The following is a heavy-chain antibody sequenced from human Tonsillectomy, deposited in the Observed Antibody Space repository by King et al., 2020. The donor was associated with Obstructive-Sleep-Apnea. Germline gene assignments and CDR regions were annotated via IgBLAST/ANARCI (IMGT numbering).Heavy chain of an antibody. CDR2: ISTRSSYI. Sequence: VQLVESGGGLVKLGGSLRISCAASGFTFSNYSMNWVRQAPGKGLEWVSSISTRSSYIYYADSVKGRFTISRDNAKNSLFLQMNSLRAEDTAVYYCARFHTWGDYYFDYWGQGTLVTVSS. J-gene: IGHJ4*02. V-gene: IGHV3-21*01. CDR1: GFTFSNYS. CDR3: ARFHTWGDYYFDY. D-gene: IGHD7-27*01.